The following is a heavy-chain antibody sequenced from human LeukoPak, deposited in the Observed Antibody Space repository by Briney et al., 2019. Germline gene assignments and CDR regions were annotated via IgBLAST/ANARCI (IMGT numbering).Heavy chain of an antibody. D-gene: IGHD3-10*01. V-gene: IGHV3-23*01. Sequence: AGGSLRLSCAASGFTFSSYEMNWVRQAPGKGLEWVSIISGSGGTTFYADSVKGRFTISRDNSKNTLYLQMNSLRVEDTAVYYCAKDYYGSGSREFDYWGQGTLVTVSS. CDR2: ISGSGGTT. CDR1: GFTFSSYE. J-gene: IGHJ4*02. CDR3: AKDYYGSGSREFDY.